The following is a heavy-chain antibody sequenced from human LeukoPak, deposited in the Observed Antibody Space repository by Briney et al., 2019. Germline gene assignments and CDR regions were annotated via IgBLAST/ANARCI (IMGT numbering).Heavy chain of an antibody. CDR1: GFTFSSYA. CDR2: ISGSGGST. V-gene: IGHV3-23*01. J-gene: IGHJ6*02. D-gene: IGHD2-15*01. CDR3: AKARVVVVVAATVLTRYGMDV. Sequence: HPGGSLRLSCAASGFTFSSYAMSWVRQAPGKGLEWVSAISGSGGSTYYADYVKGRFTISRDNSKNTLYLQMNSLRAEDTAVYYSAKARVVVVVAATVLTRYGMDVWGQGTTVTVSS.